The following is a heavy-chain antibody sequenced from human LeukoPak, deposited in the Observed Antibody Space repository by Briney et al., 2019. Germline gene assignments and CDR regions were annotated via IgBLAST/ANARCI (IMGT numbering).Heavy chain of an antibody. CDR2: ISAYNGNT. J-gene: IGHJ4*02. D-gene: IGHD2-2*02. CDR3: ARSPRKYCSSTSCYREEDY. Sequence: GSSVKVSCKASGGTFSSYAISWVRQAPGQGLEWMGWISAYNGNTNYAQKLQGRVTMTTDTSTSTAYMELRSLRSDDTDVYYCARSPRKYCSSTSCYREEDYWGQGTLVTVSS. CDR1: GGTFSSYA. V-gene: IGHV1-18*01.